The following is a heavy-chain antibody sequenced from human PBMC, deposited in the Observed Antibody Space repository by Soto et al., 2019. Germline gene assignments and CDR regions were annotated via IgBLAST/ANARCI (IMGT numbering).Heavy chain of an antibody. V-gene: IGHV3-11*06. D-gene: IGHD3-10*01. CDR3: ARDNHITMVRRVIMAWFVP. CDR2: ISSSSSYT. Sequence: GGSLRLSCAASGFTFSDYYMSWIRQAPGKGLEWVSYISSSSSYTNYADSVKGRFTISRDNAKNSLYLQMNSLRAEDTAVYYCARDNHITMVRRVIMAWFVPWGEGTMVTVYS. J-gene: IGHJ5*02. CDR1: GFTFSDYY.